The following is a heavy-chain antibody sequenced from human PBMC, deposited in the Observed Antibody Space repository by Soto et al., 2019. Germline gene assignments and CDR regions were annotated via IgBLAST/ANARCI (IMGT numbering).Heavy chain of an antibody. V-gene: IGHV1-18*01. CDR3: AREHSSSGLNWFDP. CDR2: ISAYNGNT. D-gene: IGHD6-6*01. Sequence: ASVKVSCKASGYTFTSYGISWVRQAPGQGLEWMGWISAYNGNTNYAQKLQGRVTMTTDTSTSTAYMELRSLRSDDTAFYYCAREHSSSGLNWFDPWGQGTLVTVSS. J-gene: IGHJ5*02. CDR1: GYTFTSYG.